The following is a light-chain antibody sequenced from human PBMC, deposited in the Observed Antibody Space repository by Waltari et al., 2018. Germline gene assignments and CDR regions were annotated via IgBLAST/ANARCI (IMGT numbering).Light chain of an antibody. CDR2: DAS. CDR3: QQYNEWPPIST. CDR1: ETIKTN. V-gene: IGKV3-15*01. Sequence: EIVVTQSPATLSVSPGEGATLSCRASETIKTNLAWYQQKPGQAPRLLISDASTRATRIPARFSGSGSGTEFTLTISSLQSEDFAIYFCQQYNEWPPISTFGQGTNLEIK. J-gene: IGKJ2*01.